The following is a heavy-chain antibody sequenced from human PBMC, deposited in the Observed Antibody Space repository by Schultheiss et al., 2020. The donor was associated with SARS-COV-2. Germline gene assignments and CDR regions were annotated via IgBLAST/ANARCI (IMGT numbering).Heavy chain of an antibody. J-gene: IGHJ4*02. CDR1: GFTFSSYW. Sequence: GGSLRLSCAASGFTFSSYWMHWVRQAPGKGLVWVSTISGSGGNTYYADSVKGRFTISRDNSKNTLYLQMNSLRAEDTAVYYCAKAGDGTGYFDYWGQGTLVTVSS. CDR3: AKAGDGTGYFDY. V-gene: IGHV3-23*01. D-gene: IGHD2-8*02. CDR2: ISGSGGNT.